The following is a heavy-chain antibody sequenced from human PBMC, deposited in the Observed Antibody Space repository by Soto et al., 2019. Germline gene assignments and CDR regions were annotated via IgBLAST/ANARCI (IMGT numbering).Heavy chain of an antibody. CDR2: ISSNGGST. CDR1: GLTFSSYA. V-gene: IGHV3-64D*06. D-gene: IGHD3-22*01. CDR3: VKRAPYYDSSGYFDY. Sequence: EVQLVESGGGLVQPGGSLRLSCLASGLTFSSYAMHWVRQAPGKGLEYVSVISSNGGSTYYADSVKGRFTISRDNSKNTLYLQMSSLRAEDTAVYYCVKRAPYYDSSGYFDYWGQGTLVTVSS. J-gene: IGHJ4*02.